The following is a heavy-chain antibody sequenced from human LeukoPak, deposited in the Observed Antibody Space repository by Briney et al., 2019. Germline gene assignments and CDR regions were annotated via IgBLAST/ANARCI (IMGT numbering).Heavy chain of an antibody. Sequence: SETLSLTCTVSGGSISSSSYYWGWIRQPPGKGLEWIGSIYYSGSTYYNPSLKSRVTISVDTSKNQFSLKLSSVTAADTAVYYCARRVTMVRGVGTYYYYYYMDVWGKGTTVTISS. V-gene: IGHV4-39*07. CDR3: ARRVTMVRGVGTYYYYYYMDV. D-gene: IGHD3-10*01. CDR2: IYYSGST. J-gene: IGHJ6*03. CDR1: GGSISSSSYY.